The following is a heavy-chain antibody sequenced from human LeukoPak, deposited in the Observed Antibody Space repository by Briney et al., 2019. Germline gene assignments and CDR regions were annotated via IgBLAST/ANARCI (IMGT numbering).Heavy chain of an antibody. V-gene: IGHV4-38-2*01. CDR2: IYHSGST. D-gene: IGHD6-19*01. CDR3: ARHPDPYSSVDY. Sequence: SETLSLTCAVSGYSISSGYYWGWIRQPPGKGLEWIGSIYHSGSTDYNPSLKSRVTISVDTSKNQFSLKLSSVTAADTAVYYCARHPDPYSSVDYWGQGTLVTVSS. CDR1: GYSISSGYY. J-gene: IGHJ4*02.